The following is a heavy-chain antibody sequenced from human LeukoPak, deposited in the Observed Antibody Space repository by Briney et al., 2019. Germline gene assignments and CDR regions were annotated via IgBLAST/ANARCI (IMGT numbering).Heavy chain of an antibody. D-gene: IGHD6-13*01. V-gene: IGHV3-13*01. J-gene: IGHJ6*03. CDR2: IGTAGDT. CDR1: GFTFSSYD. CDR3: VRDPSYGSSWYYYMDV. Sequence: QSGGSLRLSCAASGFTFSSYDMHWVRQATGKGLEWVSAIGTAGDTYYPGSVKGRFTISRDNSKNSLYLQMDSLRVEDTAVYYCVRDPSYGSSWYYYMDVWGKGTTVTVSS.